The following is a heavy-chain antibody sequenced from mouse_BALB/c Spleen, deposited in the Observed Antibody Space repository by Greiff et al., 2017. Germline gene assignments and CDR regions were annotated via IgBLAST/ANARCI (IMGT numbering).Heavy chain of an antibody. V-gene: IGHV5-4*02. D-gene: IGHD6-5*01. CDR1: GFTFSDYY. Sequence: EVHLVESGGGLVKPGGSLKLSCAASGFTFSDYYMYWVRQTPEKRLEWVATISDGGSYTYYPDSVKGRFTISRDNAKNNLYLQMSSLKSEDTAMYYCARDTSLIGFAYWGQGTLVTVSA. CDR2: ISDGGSYT. J-gene: IGHJ3*01. CDR3: ARDTSLIGFAY.